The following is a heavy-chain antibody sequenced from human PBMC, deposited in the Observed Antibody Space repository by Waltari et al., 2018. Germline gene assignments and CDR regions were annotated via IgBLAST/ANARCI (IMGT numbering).Heavy chain of an antibody. D-gene: IGHD6-6*01. V-gene: IGHV1-8*01. CDR2: MNPNSGNT. Sequence: QVQLVQSGAEVKKPGASVKVSCKASGYPLTSYVINWVRPDTGQGLEGMGWMNPNSGNTGYAQKFQGRVTMTRNTSISTAYMELSSLRSEDTAVYYCARGKIKYSSSCCSYWGQGTLVTVSS. CDR1: GYPLTSYV. CDR3: ARGKIKYSSSCCSY. J-gene: IGHJ4*02.